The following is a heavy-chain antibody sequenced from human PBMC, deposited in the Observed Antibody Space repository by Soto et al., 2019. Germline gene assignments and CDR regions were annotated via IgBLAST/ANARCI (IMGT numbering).Heavy chain of an antibody. CDR2: ISSSSSYI. CDR1: GFTFSSYS. J-gene: IGHJ4*02. Sequence: PGGSLRLSCAASGFTFSSYSMNWVRQAPGKGLEWVSSISSSSSYIYYADSVKGRFTISRDNAKNSLYLQTNSLRAEDTAVYYCARVNGKDPMLYWGQGTLVTVSS. CDR3: ARVNGKDPMLY. V-gene: IGHV3-21*01. D-gene: IGHD2-8*01.